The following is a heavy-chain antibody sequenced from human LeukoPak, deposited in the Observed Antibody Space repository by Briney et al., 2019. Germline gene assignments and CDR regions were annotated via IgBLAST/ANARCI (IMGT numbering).Heavy chain of an antibody. D-gene: IGHD5-18*01. J-gene: IGHJ4*02. V-gene: IGHV3-7*04. CDR2: IKQDGSEK. CDR1: GFTSSSYW. Sequence: GGSLRLSCAASGFTSSSYWMSWVRQAPGKGLEWVANIKQDGSEKYYVDSVKGRFTISRDNAKKSLYLQMNSLRAEDTAVYYCARDGYEGRDYWGQGTLVTVSS. CDR3: ARDGYEGRDY.